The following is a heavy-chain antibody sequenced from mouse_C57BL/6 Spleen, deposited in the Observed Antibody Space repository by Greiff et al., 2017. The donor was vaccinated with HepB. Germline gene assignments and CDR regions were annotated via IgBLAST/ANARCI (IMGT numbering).Heavy chain of an antibody. J-gene: IGHJ1*03. V-gene: IGHV5-4*01. CDR2: ISDGGSYT. D-gene: IGHD2-5*01. Sequence: EVMLVESGGGLVKPGGSLKLSCAASEFTFSSYAMSWVRQTPEKRLEWVATISDGGSYTYYPDNVKGRFTISRDNAKNNLYLQMSHLKSEDTAMYYCARDPSYYSNYGYFDVWGTGTTVTVSS. CDR3: ARDPSYYSNYGYFDV. CDR1: EFTFSSYA.